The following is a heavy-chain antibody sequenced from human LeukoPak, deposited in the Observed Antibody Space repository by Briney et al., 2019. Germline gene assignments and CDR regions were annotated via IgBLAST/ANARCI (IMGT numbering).Heavy chain of an antibody. J-gene: IGHJ4*02. CDR2: IIPIFGTA. D-gene: IGHD2-2*01. V-gene: IGHV1-69*13. CDR3: AYCSSTSCSQFDY. Sequence: ASVKVSCKASGGTFSSYAISWVRQAPGQGLEWMGGIIPIFGTANYAQKFQGRVTITADESTSTAHMELSSLRSEDTAVYYCAYCSSTSCSQFDYWGQGTLVTVSS. CDR1: GGTFSSYA.